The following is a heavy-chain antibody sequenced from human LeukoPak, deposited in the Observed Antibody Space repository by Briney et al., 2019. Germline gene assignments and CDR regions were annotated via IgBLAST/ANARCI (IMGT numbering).Heavy chain of an antibody. D-gene: IGHD1-7*01. CDR3: ATTREGYLGY. V-gene: IGHV1-46*02. Sequence: ASVKVSCKASGYTFNNHYMYWVRQAPGQGLEWMGVINPSGGSTSYAQKFQGRVTMTEDTSTDTAYMELSSLRSEDTAVYYCATTREGYLGYWGQGTLVTVSS. CDR1: GYTFNNHY. J-gene: IGHJ4*02. CDR2: INPSGGST.